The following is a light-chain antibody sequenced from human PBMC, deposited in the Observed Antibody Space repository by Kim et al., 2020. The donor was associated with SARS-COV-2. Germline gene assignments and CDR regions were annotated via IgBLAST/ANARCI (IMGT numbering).Light chain of an antibody. CDR2: AAS. J-gene: IGKJ4*01. CDR1: QPINIL. CDR3: QQANSLPLT. V-gene: IGKV1-12*01. Sequence: SSGGDRVTITCRASQPINILLAWYQQKPGKVPYLLIYAASNLQTGVPSRFSGSGSGTDFTLTISNLQPEDFATYYCQQANSLPLTFGGGTQGDIK.